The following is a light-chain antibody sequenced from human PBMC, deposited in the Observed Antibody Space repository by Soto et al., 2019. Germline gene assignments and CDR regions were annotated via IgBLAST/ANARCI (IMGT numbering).Light chain of an antibody. CDR3: QQYDKWPIT. J-gene: IGKJ5*01. CDR2: GAS. CDR1: QSVSSN. V-gene: IGKV3-15*01. Sequence: EIVMTQSPATLSVSPGERATLSCWASQSVSSNLAWYQQKPGQAPRLLIYGASTRATGIPARFSGSGSGTELTLTISSLQSEDFAVYYCQQYDKWPITFGQGTRLEIK.